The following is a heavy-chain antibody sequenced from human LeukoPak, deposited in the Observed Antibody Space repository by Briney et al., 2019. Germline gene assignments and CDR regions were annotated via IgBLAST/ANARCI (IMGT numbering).Heavy chain of an antibody. Sequence: SETLSLTCTVSGGSVSSGSYYWSWIRQPPGKGLEWIVYIYYSGSTNYNPSLKSRDTISVDTSKNQFSLKLSSVTAADTAVYYCARANPNYYDSSGSLYYFDYWGQGTLVTVSS. D-gene: IGHD3-22*01. CDR1: GGSVSSGSYY. CDR2: IYYSGST. CDR3: ARANPNYYDSSGSLYYFDY. J-gene: IGHJ4*02. V-gene: IGHV4-61*01.